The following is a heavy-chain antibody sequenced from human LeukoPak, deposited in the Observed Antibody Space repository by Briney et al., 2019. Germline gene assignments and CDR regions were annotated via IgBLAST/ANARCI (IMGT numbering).Heavy chain of an antibody. CDR2: INHSGNT. D-gene: IGHD3-9*01. V-gene: IGHV4-34*01. J-gene: IGHJ6*02. Sequence: SETLSLTCAVYGDSFSDYNWSWVRQPPGKGLEWIGQINHSGNTKYNPSLKSRVTISVDTSKNQFSLKLSSVTAADTAVYYCARGHYDILTGYSFYYYYGMDVWGQGTTVTVSS. CDR3: ARGHYDILTGYSFYYYYGMDV. CDR1: GDSFSDYN.